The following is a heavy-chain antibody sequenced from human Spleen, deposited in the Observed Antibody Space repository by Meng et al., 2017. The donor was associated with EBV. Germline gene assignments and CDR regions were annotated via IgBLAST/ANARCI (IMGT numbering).Heavy chain of an antibody. CDR1: GFTFSDFY. D-gene: IGHD4-17*01. J-gene: IGHJ4*02. V-gene: IGHV3-11*01. CDR3: ATYRDYVLDY. Sequence: QVQLVEAGGGLVTPGGSLRLSCAASGFTFSDFYMSWIRQAPGKGLELFSYITSSGNPIYYADSVKGRFIISRDNAKNSLYLQMNSLRAEDAAVYYCATYRDYVLDYWGQGTLVTASS. CDR2: ITSSGNPI.